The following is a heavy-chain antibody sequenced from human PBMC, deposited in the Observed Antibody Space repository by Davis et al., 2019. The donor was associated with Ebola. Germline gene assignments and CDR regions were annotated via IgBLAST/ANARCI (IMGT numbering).Heavy chain of an antibody. CDR1: GYTFTSYG. V-gene: IGHV1-69*06. CDR2: IIPIFGTA. D-gene: IGHD6-19*01. Sequence: AASVKVSCKASGYTFTSYGISWVRQAPGQGLEWMGGIIPIFGTANYAQKFQGRVTITADKSTSTAYMELSSLRSEDTAVFYCARGKTVAGTRGLSWFDPWGPGTLVTVSS. J-gene: IGHJ5*02. CDR3: ARGKTVAGTRGLSWFDP.